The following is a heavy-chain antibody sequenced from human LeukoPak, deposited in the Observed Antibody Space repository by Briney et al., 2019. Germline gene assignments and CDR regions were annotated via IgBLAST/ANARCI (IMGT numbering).Heavy chain of an antibody. Sequence: AGGSLRLSCAASGFTFSSYSMNWVRQAPGKGLEWVSYISSSSSTIYYADSVKGRFTISRDNAKNSLYLQMNSLRAEDTAVYYCARDEGYSSSDYWGQGTLVTVSS. CDR3: ARDEGYSSSDY. D-gene: IGHD6-6*01. CDR2: ISSSSSTI. V-gene: IGHV3-48*01. J-gene: IGHJ4*02. CDR1: GFTFSSYS.